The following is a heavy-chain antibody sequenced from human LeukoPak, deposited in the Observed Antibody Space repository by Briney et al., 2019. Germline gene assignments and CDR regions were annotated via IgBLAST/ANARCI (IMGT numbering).Heavy chain of an antibody. J-gene: IGHJ4*02. V-gene: IGHV4-59*11. Sequence: ASETLSLTCTVSGGSIRSHYWSWIRQPPGKGLEWIGYIYYSGSTNYNPSLKSRVTISVDTSKNQFSLKVSSVTAADTALYYCATANGRYDFWSWTYFDYWGQGTLVNVSS. CDR1: GGSIRSHY. D-gene: IGHD3-3*01. CDR3: ATANGRYDFWSWTYFDY. CDR2: IYYSGST.